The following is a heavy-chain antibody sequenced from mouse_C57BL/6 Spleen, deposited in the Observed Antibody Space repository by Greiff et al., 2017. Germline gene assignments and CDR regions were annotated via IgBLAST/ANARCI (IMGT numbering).Heavy chain of an antibody. J-gene: IGHJ1*03. CDR2: ISSGGSYT. CDR1: GFTFSSYG. D-gene: IGHD2-5*01. Sequence: VQLKESGGDLVKPGGSLKLSCAASGFTFSSYGLSWVRQTPDKRLEWVATISSGGSYTYSPDSVKGRFTISRDNAKNTLYLQMSSLKSEDTAMYYCAREYSNYRYFDVWGTGTTVTVSS. CDR3: AREYSNYRYFDV. V-gene: IGHV5-6*01.